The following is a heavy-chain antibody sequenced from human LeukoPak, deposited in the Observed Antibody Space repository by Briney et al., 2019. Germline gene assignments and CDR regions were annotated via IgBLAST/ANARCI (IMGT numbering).Heavy chain of an antibody. D-gene: IGHD2-15*01. Sequence: GGSLRPSCAAPGFTFRNDWTHWVPQAPGKGLVWVSLTNSDGSNTIYADSVKGRFTVSRDNAKSTPYLQMNSLRAEDTAVYYCARDLGYSLDYWGQGTLVTVSS. CDR3: ARDLGYSLDY. CDR2: TNSDGSNT. CDR1: GFTFRNDW. J-gene: IGHJ4*02. V-gene: IGHV3-74*01.